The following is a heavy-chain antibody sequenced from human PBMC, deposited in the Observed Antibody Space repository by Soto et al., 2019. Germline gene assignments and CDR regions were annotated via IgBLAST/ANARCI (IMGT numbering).Heavy chain of an antibody. J-gene: IGHJ3*01. CDR1: GVSINSYY. D-gene: IGHD1-26*01. Sequence: PSETLSHTCAGSGVSINSYYWSWIRQPPGKALEWIGYIYYSGTTNYNPSLKSRVTISVDTSKNQFSLRLSSVTAADTAVYYCARAGGRYAITAYDVWGPGTLVTVSS. CDR2: IYYSGTT. CDR3: ARAGGRYAITAYDV. V-gene: IGHV4-59*01.